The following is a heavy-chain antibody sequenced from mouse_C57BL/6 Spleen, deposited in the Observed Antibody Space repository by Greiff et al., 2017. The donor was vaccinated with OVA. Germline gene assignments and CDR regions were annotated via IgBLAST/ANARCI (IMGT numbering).Heavy chain of an antibody. CDR2: IDPSDSYT. Sequence: QVQLQQPGAELVKPGASVTLSCKASGYTFTSYWMQWVKQRPGPGLEWIGGIDPSDSYTNYNQKFKGKATLTVDTSSSTAYMQLSSLTSEDSAVYYCARGGYYVGDYWGQGTSVTVSS. CDR1: GYTFTSYW. D-gene: IGHD2-3*01. V-gene: IGHV1-50*01. CDR3: ARGGYYVGDY. J-gene: IGHJ4*01.